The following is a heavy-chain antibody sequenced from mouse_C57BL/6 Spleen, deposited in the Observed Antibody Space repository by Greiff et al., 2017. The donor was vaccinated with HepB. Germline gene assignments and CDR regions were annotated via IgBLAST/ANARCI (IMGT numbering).Heavy chain of an antibody. V-gene: IGHV1-50*01. Sequence: VQLQQPGAELVKPGASVKLSCKASGYTFTSYWMQWVKQRPGQGLEWIGEIDPSDSYTNYNQKFKGKATLTVDTSSSTAYMQLSSLTSEDSAVYCCALGYFDVWGTGTTVTVSS. CDR3: ALGYFDV. J-gene: IGHJ1*03. CDR2: IDPSDSYT. CDR1: GYTFTSYW.